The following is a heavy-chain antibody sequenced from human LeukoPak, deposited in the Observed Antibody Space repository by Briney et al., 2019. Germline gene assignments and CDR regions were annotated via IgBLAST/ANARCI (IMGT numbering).Heavy chain of an antibody. J-gene: IGHJ3*02. Sequence: GGSLRLSCAASGFTFSSYWMSWVRQAPGKGLEWVANIKQDGSEKYYVDSVKGRFTISRDNAKNSLYLQMNSLRAEDTAVYYCAREKDGYDSSGLDIWGQGTMVTVSS. CDR1: GFTFSSYW. V-gene: IGHV3-7*01. CDR3: AREKDGYDSSGLDI. CDR2: IKQDGSEK. D-gene: IGHD3-22*01.